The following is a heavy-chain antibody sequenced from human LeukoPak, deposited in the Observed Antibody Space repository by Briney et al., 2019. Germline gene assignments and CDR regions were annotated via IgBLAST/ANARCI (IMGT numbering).Heavy chain of an antibody. D-gene: IGHD3-3*01. CDR1: GYTFTGYY. CDR2: INPNSGGT. J-gene: IGHJ5*02. Sequence: GASVKVSCKASGYTFTGYYMHWVRQAPGQGLEWMGWINPNSGGTNYAQKFQGRVTMTRDTSISTAYMELSRLRSDDTAVYYCAREGLYYDFWSGYYTRGLGNNWFDPWGQGTLVTVSS. CDR3: AREGLYYDFWSGYYTRGLGNNWFDP. V-gene: IGHV1-2*02.